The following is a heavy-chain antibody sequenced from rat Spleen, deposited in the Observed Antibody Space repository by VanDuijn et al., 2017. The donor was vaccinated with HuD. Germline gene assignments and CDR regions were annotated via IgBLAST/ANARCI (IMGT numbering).Heavy chain of an antibody. V-gene: IGHV4-2*01. Sequence: EVQLKESGPGLVQPSQTLSLTCTVSGFSLISYTVSWVRQPPGKGLEWIGEINMDSSTIKFPPSLKDRFTISRDNAQNTLYLQMSKLGSEDTAIYYCVREERGVDYWGQGTLVTVSS. J-gene: IGHJ3*01. CDR1: GFSLISYT. CDR2: INMDSSTI. CDR3: VREERGVDY.